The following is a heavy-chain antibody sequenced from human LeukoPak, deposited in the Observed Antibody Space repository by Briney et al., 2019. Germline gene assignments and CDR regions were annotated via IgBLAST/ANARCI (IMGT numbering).Heavy chain of an antibody. CDR3: ARGAKRGHKLHGSDP. V-gene: IGHV4-34*01. J-gene: IGHJ5*02. CDR2: INHSGST. Sequence: SETLSLTCAVYGGSFSGYYWSWIRQPPGKGLEWIGEINHSGSTNYNPSLKSRVTISVDTSKNQFSLKLSSVTAADTAEYYCARGAKRGHKLHGSDPWGQGTLVTVSS. CDR1: GGSFSGYY. D-gene: IGHD5-24*01.